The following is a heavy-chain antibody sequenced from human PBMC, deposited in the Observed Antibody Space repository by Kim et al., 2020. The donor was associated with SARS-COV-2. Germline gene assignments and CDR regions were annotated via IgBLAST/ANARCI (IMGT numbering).Heavy chain of an antibody. J-gene: IGHJ5*02. Sequence: APVKGRFTISRDDPKNTLYLQMNSLKTEDTAVYYCTTGFVILEWLGWFDPWGQGTLVTVSS. CDR3: TTGFVILEWLGWFDP. D-gene: IGHD3-3*01. V-gene: IGHV3-15*01.